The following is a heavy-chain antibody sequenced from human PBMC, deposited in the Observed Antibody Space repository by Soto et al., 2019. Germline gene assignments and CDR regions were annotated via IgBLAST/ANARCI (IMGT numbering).Heavy chain of an antibody. J-gene: IGHJ6*02. D-gene: IGHD6-13*01. CDR1: GFTFSSYA. CDR3: ARDLGAYSSSGRYYYGMDV. Sequence: SLRLSCAASGFTFSSYAMHWVRQAPGKGLEWVAVISYDGSNTYYADSVKGRFTISRDNSKNTLYLQMNSLRAEDTAVYYCARDLGAYSSSGRYYYGMDVWGQGTTDTGSS. V-gene: IGHV3-30-3*01. CDR2: ISYDGSNT.